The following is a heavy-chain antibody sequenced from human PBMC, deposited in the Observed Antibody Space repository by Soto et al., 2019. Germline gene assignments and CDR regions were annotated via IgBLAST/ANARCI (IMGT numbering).Heavy chain of an antibody. CDR2: IIPIFASS. CDR3: AKDVGFQQLLFVFET. Sequence: QVQLVQSGAEVKKPGSSVRVSCKASGGTFSNFGFSWVRQAPGQGLEWMGGIIPIFASSNYAQKFQRRLTITADESTGTAYMDLSSLRSEDTAVYFCAKDVGFQQLLFVFETWGQGTLVTVSS. V-gene: IGHV1-69*01. CDR1: GGTFSNFG. J-gene: IGHJ5*02. D-gene: IGHD6-13*01.